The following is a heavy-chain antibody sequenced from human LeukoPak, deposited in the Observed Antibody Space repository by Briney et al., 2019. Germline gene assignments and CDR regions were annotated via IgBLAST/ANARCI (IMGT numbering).Heavy chain of an antibody. CDR2: IYLGDSDT. Sequence: GESLKISCKGSGYSFTSHWIGWVRQIPGKGLELMGIIYLGDSDTRYSPPFQGQVTISADKSISTAYLQWSSLKASDTAMYYCARGLGYSGSWYFDYWGQGTLVTVSS. CDR3: ARGLGYSGSWYFDY. D-gene: IGHD6-13*01. CDR1: GYSFTSHW. V-gene: IGHV5-51*01. J-gene: IGHJ4*02.